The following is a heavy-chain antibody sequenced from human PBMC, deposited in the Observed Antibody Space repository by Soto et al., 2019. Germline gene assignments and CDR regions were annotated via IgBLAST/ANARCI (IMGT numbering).Heavy chain of an antibody. D-gene: IGHD3-3*01. V-gene: IGHV4-31*03. CDR3: ARRRYDFWSALSCWFDP. CDR1: GGSISSGGYY. Sequence: QVQLQESGPGLVKPSQTLSLTCTVSGGSISSGGYYWSWIRQHPGKGLEWIGYIYYSGSTYYNPSLKGRVTISVDTSKNQFSLKLSSVTAADTAVYYCARRRYDFWSALSCWFDPWGQGTLVTVSS. J-gene: IGHJ5*02. CDR2: IYYSGST.